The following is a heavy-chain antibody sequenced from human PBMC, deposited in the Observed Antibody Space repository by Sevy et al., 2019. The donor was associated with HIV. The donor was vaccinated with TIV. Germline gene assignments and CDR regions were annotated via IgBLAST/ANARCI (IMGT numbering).Heavy chain of an antibody. D-gene: IGHD6-13*01. V-gene: IGHV3-7*01. CDR2: INQDGRGK. J-gene: IGHJ4*02. CDR1: GFTLNSYW. CDR3: VRAIAAAGSF. Sequence: GSLRLSCAASGFTLNSYWMSWVRQAPGKGLEWVANINQDGRGKYYVDSVKGRFTISSDNARNSLYLRMNSLRAEDTALYYCVRAIAAAGSFWGQGTLVTVSS.